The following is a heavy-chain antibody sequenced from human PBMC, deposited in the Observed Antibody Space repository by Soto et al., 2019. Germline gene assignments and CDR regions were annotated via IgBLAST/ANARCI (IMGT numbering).Heavy chain of an antibody. Sequence: EVQLVESGGGVVRPGGSLRLSCAASGFTFDDYGMSWVRQAPGKGLEWVSGINWNGGSTGYADSVKGRFTISRDNAXXSXYXXMNSLRAEDTALYYCARSMALDCSSTSCRPYYFDYWGQGTLVTVSS. J-gene: IGHJ4*02. D-gene: IGHD2-2*01. CDR2: INWNGGST. CDR1: GFTFDDYG. CDR3: ARSMALDCSSTSCRPYYFDY. V-gene: IGHV3-20*04.